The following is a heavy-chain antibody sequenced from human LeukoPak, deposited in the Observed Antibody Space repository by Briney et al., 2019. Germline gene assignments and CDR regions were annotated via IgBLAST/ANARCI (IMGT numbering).Heavy chain of an antibody. CDR1: GFTFSSYS. CDR3: ARLGFTSGYGWDGGYYYYYMDV. V-gene: IGHV3-21*01. D-gene: IGHD1-1*01. Sequence: PGGSLRLSCAASGFTFSSYSMNWVRQAPGKGLEGVSSISSSSSYIYYADSVKGRFTISRDNAKNSLFLQMNNVRTEDTAVYYCARLGFTSGYGWDGGYYYYYMDVWGKGTTVTVSS. CDR2: ISSSSSYI. J-gene: IGHJ6*03.